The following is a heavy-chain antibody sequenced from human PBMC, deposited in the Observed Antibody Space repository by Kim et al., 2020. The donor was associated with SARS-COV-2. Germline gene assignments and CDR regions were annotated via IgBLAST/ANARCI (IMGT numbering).Heavy chain of an antibody. Sequence: SPARKIRVTMSMDTSKNHFSLRLSSVTAADTAVYYCARAAVVAATHFFDYWGQGTLVTVSS. D-gene: IGHD2-15*01. V-gene: IGHV4-61*03. J-gene: IGHJ4*02. CDR3: ARAAVVAATHFFDY.